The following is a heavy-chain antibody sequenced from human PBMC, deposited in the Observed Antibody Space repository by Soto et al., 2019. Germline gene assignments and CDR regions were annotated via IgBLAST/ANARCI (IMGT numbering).Heavy chain of an antibody. J-gene: IGHJ5*02. CDR3: AKDLRSITLVRGVFDP. D-gene: IGHD3-10*01. V-gene: IGHV3-23*01. CDR1: GFTFSSYA. Sequence: VSLRLSCAGSGFTFSSYAMIWFRQAPGKVLEWVSAISGSGGSTYYADSVKGRFTISRDNSKNTLYLQMNSLRAEDTAVYYCAKDLRSITLVRGVFDPWGQGTLVAVSS. CDR2: ISGSGGST.